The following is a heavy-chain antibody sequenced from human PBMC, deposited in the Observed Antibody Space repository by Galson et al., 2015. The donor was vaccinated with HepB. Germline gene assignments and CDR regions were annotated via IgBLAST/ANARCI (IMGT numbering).Heavy chain of an antibody. CDR1: GFTFRNYG. J-gene: IGHJ4*02. CDR2: ISYDEKNK. V-gene: IGHV3-30*18. Sequence: SLRLSCAASGFTFRNYGMHWVRQAPGKGLEWVAVISYDEKNKSYADSVKGRFTISRDNSKSTVSLQMNSLRAEDTAVYYCVKDLRPPVSKQQLVPEEDYWGQGTLVTVSS. CDR3: VKDLRPPVSKQQLVPEEDY. D-gene: IGHD6-13*01.